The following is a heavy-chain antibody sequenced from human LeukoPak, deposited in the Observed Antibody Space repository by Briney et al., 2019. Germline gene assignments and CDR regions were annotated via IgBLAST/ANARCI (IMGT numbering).Heavy chain of an antibody. J-gene: IGHJ4*02. CDR1: GGSFSGYY. V-gene: IGHV4-34*01. D-gene: IGHD1-26*01. Sequence: SETLSLTCAVYGGSFSGYYWSWIRQPPGKGLEWIGEINHSGSTNYNPSLKSRVTISVDTSKNQFSLKLSSVTAADTAVYYCARREIVGATTFDYWGQGTLVTVSS. CDR2: INHSGST. CDR3: ARREIVGATTFDY.